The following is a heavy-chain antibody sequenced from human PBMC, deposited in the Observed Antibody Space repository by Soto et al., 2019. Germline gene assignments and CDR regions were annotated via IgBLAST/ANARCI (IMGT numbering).Heavy chain of an antibody. Sequence: GGSLRLSCAASGFTFSSYWMSWVRQAPGKGLEWVANIKQDGSEKYYVDSVKGRFTISRDNAKNSLYLQMNSLRAEDTAVYYCAKDRYCSGGSCYSEWAFDIWGQGTMVTVSS. CDR3: AKDRYCSGGSCYSEWAFDI. D-gene: IGHD2-15*01. CDR1: GFTFSSYW. J-gene: IGHJ3*02. V-gene: IGHV3-7*05. CDR2: IKQDGSEK.